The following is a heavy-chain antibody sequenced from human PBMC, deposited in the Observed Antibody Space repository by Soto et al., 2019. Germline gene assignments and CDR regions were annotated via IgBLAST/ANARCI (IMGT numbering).Heavy chain of an antibody. Sequence: QVQLVQSGAEVKKPGSSVKVSCKASGGTFSSYAISWVRQAPGQGLEWMGGIIPIFGTANYAQKFQGRVTITADESTCTAYMELSXXXXXXXXXXXXXXXXXXXXXXXXVCDNEWFDPWGQGTLVTVSS. CDR1: GGTFSSYA. D-gene: IGHD2-8*01. CDR3: XXXXXXXXXXXXVCDNEWFDP. CDR2: IIPIFGTA. J-gene: IGHJ5*02. V-gene: IGHV1-69*01.